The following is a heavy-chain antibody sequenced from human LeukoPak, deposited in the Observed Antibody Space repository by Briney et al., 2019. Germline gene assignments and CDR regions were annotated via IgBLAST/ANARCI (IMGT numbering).Heavy chain of an antibody. V-gene: IGHV3-74*01. CDR3: ARHLLGDYGALDI. Sequence: GGSLRLSCAASGFTFSRYWMHWVRQTPGKGLVWVSRIHTDGSVTIYADSVKGRCTISRDNAKNTLYLQMNSLRAEDTAVYYCARHLLGDYGALDIWGQGAMVTIS. J-gene: IGHJ3*02. CDR1: GFTFSRYW. D-gene: IGHD4-17*01. CDR2: IHTDGSVT.